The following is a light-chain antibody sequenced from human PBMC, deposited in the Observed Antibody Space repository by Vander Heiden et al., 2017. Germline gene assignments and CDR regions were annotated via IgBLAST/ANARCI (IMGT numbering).Light chain of an antibody. Sequence: NFMLTQPHPASSPPGKTTTTSCTGSSGSNASNSVQWYQQRPGSAPTIVIYKDNHRPSGVPDRFSGSNDRSSNSASLTITGLKTEDEADYYWQSYDLTNRVFGGGTKLTVL. J-gene: IGLJ3*02. V-gene: IGLV6-57*02. CDR3: QSYDLTNRV. CDR1: SGSNASNS. CDR2: KDN.